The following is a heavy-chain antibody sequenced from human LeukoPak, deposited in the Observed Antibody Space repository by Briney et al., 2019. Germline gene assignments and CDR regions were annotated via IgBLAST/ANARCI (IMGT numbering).Heavy chain of an antibody. CDR3: ARDPELYYDFWSGYYTGPNWFDP. CDR2: ISGSGGST. CDR1: GFTFSSYA. V-gene: IGHV3-23*01. Sequence: GGSLRLSCAASGFTFSSYAMSWVRQAPGKGLEWVSAISGSGGSTYYAVSVRGRFTISRDNYKNTLYLQMHSLRAEDTAVYYCARDPELYYDFWSGYYTGPNWFDPWGQGTLVTVSS. D-gene: IGHD3-3*01. J-gene: IGHJ5*02.